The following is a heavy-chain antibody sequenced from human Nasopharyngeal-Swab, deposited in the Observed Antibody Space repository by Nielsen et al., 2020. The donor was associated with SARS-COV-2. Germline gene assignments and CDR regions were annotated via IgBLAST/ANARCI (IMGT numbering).Heavy chain of an antibody. V-gene: IGHV3-66*02. Sequence: GESLKISCEVSGFSVSYNYMSWVRQAPGKGLEWVAVIYSRGETHYTDSVRGRFTISRDSFKNTLYLQMDTLRPEDTAVYYCAKANQFFWFGQFRNDAFDIWGQGTMVTVSS. CDR1: GFSVSYNY. J-gene: IGHJ3*02. CDR2: IYSRGET. CDR3: AKANQFFWFGQFRNDAFDI. D-gene: IGHD3-10*01.